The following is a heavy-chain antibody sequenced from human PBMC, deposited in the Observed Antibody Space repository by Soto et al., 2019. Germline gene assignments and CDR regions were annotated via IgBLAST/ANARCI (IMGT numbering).Heavy chain of an antibody. CDR1: GYTFTSYG. D-gene: IGHD3-9*01. CDR2: ISAYNGNT. Sequence: GASVKVSCKASGYTFTSYGISWVRQAPGQGLEWMGWISAYNGNTNYAQKLQGRVTMTTDTSTSTAYMELRSLSSDYTAAYYCARDLDSEYNWFDPWGQGTLVTVSS. J-gene: IGHJ5*02. CDR3: ARDLDSEYNWFDP. V-gene: IGHV1-18*01.